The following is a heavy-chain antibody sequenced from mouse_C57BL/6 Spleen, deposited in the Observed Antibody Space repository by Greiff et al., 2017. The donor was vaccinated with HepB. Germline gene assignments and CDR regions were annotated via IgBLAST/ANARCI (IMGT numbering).Heavy chain of an antibody. D-gene: IGHD2-4*01. V-gene: IGHV1-82*01. CDR1: GYAFSSSW. CDR3: ARRTIYYDYGDYFDY. Sequence: QVQLQQSGSELVKPGASVKISCKASGYAFSSSWMNWVKQRPGKGLEWIGRIYPGDGDTNYNGKFKGKATLTADKSSSTAYMQLSSLTSEDSAVYFCARRTIYYDYGDYFDYWGQGTTLTVSS. CDR2: IYPGDGDT. J-gene: IGHJ2*01.